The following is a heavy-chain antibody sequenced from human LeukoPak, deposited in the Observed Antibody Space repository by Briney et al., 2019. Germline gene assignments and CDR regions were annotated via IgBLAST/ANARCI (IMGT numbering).Heavy chain of an antibody. D-gene: IGHD5-18*01. J-gene: IGHJ4*02. CDR2: IYYSGST. CDR3: ARGLTAMVLPFDY. CDR1: GGSIGSYY. V-gene: IGHV4-59*01. Sequence: SETLSLTCTVSGGSIGSYYWSWIRQPPGKGLEWIGYIYYSGSTNYNPSLKSRVTISVDTSKNQSSLKLSSVTAADTAVYYCARGLTAMVLPFDYWGQGTLVTVSS.